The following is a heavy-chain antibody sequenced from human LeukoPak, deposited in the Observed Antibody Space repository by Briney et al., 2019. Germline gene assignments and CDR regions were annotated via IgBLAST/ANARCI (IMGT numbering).Heavy chain of an antibody. J-gene: IGHJ4*02. V-gene: IGHV1-46*01. CDR3: ARAEGSGGSGWYFDY. Sequence: ASVTVSCKASGYTFTSYYMHWVRQAPGQGLEWMGIINPSGGSTSYAQKFQGRVTMTRDTSTSTLYMELSSQRSEDTAVYYCARAEGSGGSGWYFDYWGQGTLVTVSS. CDR1: GYTFTSYY. D-gene: IGHD2-15*01. CDR2: INPSGGST.